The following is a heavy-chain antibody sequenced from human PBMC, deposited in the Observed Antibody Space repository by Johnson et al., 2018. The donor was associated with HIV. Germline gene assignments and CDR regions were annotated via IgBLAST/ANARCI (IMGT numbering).Heavy chain of an antibody. D-gene: IGHD3-22*01. Sequence: EVQLVESGGGVVQPGRSLRLSCAGSGFIFDDYDMTWVRQAPGKGLEWVSGINWNGGRTGYAVSVKGRVPISRENVNSSLYLQMNSLRAEDTALYYCARQHSYDSSGQGGGLDVWGQGTMVTVSS. V-gene: IGHV3-20*04. J-gene: IGHJ3*01. CDR1: GFIFDDYD. CDR2: INWNGGRT. CDR3: ARQHSYDSSGQGGGLDV.